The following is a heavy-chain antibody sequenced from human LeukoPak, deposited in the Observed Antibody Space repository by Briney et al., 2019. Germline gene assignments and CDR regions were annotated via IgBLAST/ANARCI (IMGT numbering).Heavy chain of an antibody. CDR1: GFTFSSYS. Sequence: GGSLRLSCSASGFTFSSYSMHWVRQAPGKGLDYVSAISSDGNRAYYGDSVKGRFIISRDNSKNTLYLQMSSLRAEDTAVYYCVKDSGTGWYGYWGQGTLVTVSS. V-gene: IGHV3-64D*08. CDR2: ISSDGNRA. J-gene: IGHJ4*02. D-gene: IGHD6-19*01. CDR3: VKDSGTGWYGY.